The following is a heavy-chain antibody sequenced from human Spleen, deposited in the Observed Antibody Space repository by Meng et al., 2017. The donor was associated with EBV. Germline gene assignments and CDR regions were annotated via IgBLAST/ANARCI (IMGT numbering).Heavy chain of an antibody. Sequence: RESGPGHVKSSETLSLPCTVSGDSISSFYYGGWIRQPPGRGLEWIGSVHYTGSTYYSPSLKSRVTVSVDTSKNQFSLRLTSVTAADTAVYYCARPFPSWQSPRLDPFGAWGQGTLVTVSS. CDR1: GDSISSFYY. J-gene: IGHJ5*02. V-gene: IGHV4-39*01. D-gene: IGHD6-19*01. CDR3: ARPFPSWQSPRLDPFGA. CDR2: VHYTGST.